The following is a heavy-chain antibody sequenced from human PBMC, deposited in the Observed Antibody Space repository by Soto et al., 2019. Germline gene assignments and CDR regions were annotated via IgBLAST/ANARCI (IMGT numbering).Heavy chain of an antibody. D-gene: IGHD3-10*01. CDR1: GFTFDDYA. V-gene: IGHV3-9*01. CDR3: AKDIMVRGVINVY. CDR2: ISWNSGSI. Sequence: GGSLRLSCAASGFTFDDYAMHWVRQAPGKGLEWVSGISWNSGSIGYADSVKGRFTISRDNAKNPLYLQMNSLRAEDTALYYCAKDIMVRGVINVYWGQGTLVTVSS. J-gene: IGHJ4*02.